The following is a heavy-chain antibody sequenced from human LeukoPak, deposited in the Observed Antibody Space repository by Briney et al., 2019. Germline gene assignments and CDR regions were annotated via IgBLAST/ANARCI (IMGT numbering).Heavy chain of an antibody. V-gene: IGHV4-39*01. CDR2: IYYSGST. D-gene: IGHD5-18*01. J-gene: IGHJ4*02. CDR3: ARRGPILLWFN. Sequence: SETLSLTCTVSGGSISSSSYYWGWIRQPPGKGLEWIGSIYYSGSTYYNPSLKSRVTISVDTSKNQFSLKLSSVTAADTAVYYCARRGPILLWFNWGQGTLVTVSS. CDR1: GGSISSSSYY.